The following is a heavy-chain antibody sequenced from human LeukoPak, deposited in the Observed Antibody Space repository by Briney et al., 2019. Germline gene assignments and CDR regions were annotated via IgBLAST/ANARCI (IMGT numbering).Heavy chain of an antibody. CDR1: GYTFTSSD. Sequence: ASLKVSCKASGYTFTSSDINCVRPATGQGLEGRGWMKPNRGNTGYAQKFQGRVTMTRNTSISTAYMELSSLRSEDTAVYYCARGPEGGSYWSAFYYYYGMDVWGQGTTVTVSS. CDR3: ARGPEGGSYWSAFYYYYGMDV. V-gene: IGHV1-8*01. J-gene: IGHJ6*02. D-gene: IGHD1-26*01. CDR2: MKPNRGNT.